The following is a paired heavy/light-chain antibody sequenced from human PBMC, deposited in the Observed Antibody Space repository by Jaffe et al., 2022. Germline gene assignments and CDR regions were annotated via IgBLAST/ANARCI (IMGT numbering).Heavy chain of an antibody. CDR3: AKEKYCTTTACSDSGAFDY. CDR2: ISAFGDNT. CDR1: GFNFRLYA. Sequence: EAQLLESGGGLRQPGGSLRISCAASGFNFRLYAMSWVRQRPGKGLEWVSTISAFGDNTYYADSVKGRSTISRDKSEKTLYLQMNSLRAEDTAVYYCAKEKYCTTTACSDSGAFDYWGQGTLVTVSS. D-gene: IGHD2-2*01. V-gene: IGHV3-23*01. J-gene: IGHJ4*02.
Light chain of an antibody. Sequence: QSALTQPPSVSGSPGQSVTISCTGTSSDVGTYNRVAWYQQAPGTAPKLMLYEVSYRPSGVPDRFSGSKSGNTASLTISGLQAEDEADYYCSSYTSTSTRVFGGGTKVTVL. CDR3: SSYTSTSTRV. CDR1: SSDVGTYNR. CDR2: EVS. V-gene: IGLV2-18*02. J-gene: IGLJ3*02.